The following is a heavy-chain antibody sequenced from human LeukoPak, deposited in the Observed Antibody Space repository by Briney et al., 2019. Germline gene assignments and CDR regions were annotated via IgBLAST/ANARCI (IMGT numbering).Heavy chain of an antibody. CDR2: IIPILGIA. V-gene: IGHV1-69*04. Sequence: SVKVPCKASGGTFSSYAISWVRQAPGRGLEWMGRIIPILGIANYAQKFQGRVTITADKSTSTAYMELSSLRSEDTAVYYCASSLGLTSVTTNYYYYGMDVWGQGTTVTVSS. CDR1: GGTFSSYA. CDR3: ASSLGLTSVTTNYYYYGMDV. D-gene: IGHD4-17*01. J-gene: IGHJ6*02.